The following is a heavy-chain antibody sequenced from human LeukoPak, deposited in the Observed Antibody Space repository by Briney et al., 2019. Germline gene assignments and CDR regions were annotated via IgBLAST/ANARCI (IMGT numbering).Heavy chain of an antibody. CDR2: IYYSGST. V-gene: IGHV4-59*01. Sequence: PSETLSLTCTVSGGSINNYYWSWIRQPPGKGLEWIGYIYYSGSTNYNPSLKSRVTISVDTSKNQFSLKLSSVTAADTAVYYCARNRYDSSGYYFDYWGQGTLVTVSS. CDR3: ARNRYDSSGYYFDY. CDR1: GGSINNYY. D-gene: IGHD3-22*01. J-gene: IGHJ4*02.